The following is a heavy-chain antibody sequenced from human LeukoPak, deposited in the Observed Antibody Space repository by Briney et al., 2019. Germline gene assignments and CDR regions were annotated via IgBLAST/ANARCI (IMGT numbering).Heavy chain of an antibody. J-gene: IGHJ2*01. CDR1: GGSLSFYY. CDR3: ARGVHGDYRWYFDL. D-gene: IGHD4-17*01. CDR2: ISQNGDS. V-gene: IGHV4-34*01. Sequence: PSETLSLTCGVSGGSLSFYYWSWIRQSPGKGLEWIAEISQNGDSNYNMSLKSRVTISVDTSKNQFSLKLSSVTAADTAVYYCARGVHGDYRWYFDLWGRGTLVTVSS.